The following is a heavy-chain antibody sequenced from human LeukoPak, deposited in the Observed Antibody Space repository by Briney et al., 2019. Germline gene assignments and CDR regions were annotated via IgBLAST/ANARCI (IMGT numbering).Heavy chain of an antibody. CDR3: TRHDC. J-gene: IGHJ4*02. V-gene: IGHV5-10-1*01. CDR1: GYSLTSYW. CDR2: IDPSDSYT. Sequence: GQSLKISCKGSGYSLTSYWISWVRQMPGKGLEWVGRIDPSDSYTDYSPAFQGHVTISADTSIGTAYLQWFSLKASDTAMYYCTRHDCWGQGTLVTVSS.